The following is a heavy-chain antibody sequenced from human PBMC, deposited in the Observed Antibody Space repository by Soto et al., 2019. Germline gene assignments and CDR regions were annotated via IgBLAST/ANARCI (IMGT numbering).Heavy chain of an antibody. Sequence: SETLSLTCSVSGDSISRIDYYWTWIRQHPERGLEWIGNIYFRGNTYYSPSLESRLTISVDTSKNQFSLKLTSVTAADTAVYYCAREGGSYDSGGYLSWGAFDIWGQGTMVTVSS. V-gene: IGHV4-31*03. CDR3: AREGGSYDSGGYLSWGAFDI. D-gene: IGHD3-22*01. J-gene: IGHJ3*02. CDR1: GDSISRIDYY. CDR2: IYFRGNT.